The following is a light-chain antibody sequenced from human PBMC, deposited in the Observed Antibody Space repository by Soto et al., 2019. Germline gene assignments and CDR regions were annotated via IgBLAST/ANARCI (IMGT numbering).Light chain of an antibody. V-gene: IGKV3-11*01. J-gene: IGKJ5*01. CDR1: QSVSSF. CDR3: QKRNSRPSIT. CDR2: DTS. Sequence: EVVLTQSPATLSLSPGERATLSCRASQSVSSFLAWYQQKPGQAPRLLIYDTSNRATGIPDRFSGSGAGTDFTLTISRLEPEDFAVYYCQKRNSRPSITFGQGTRLEIK.